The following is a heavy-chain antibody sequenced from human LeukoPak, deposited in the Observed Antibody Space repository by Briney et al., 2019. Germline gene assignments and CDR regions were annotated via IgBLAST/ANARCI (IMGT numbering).Heavy chain of an antibody. CDR1: GSTLSNYG. J-gene: IGHJ4*02. Sequence: PGGALRLSCAVSGSTLSNYGMSWVRQAPGKGPEWVAVISDSGGRTNYADSAKGRLTISRDNHKNTLYLQMHSLRAEDTAVYFCAKRGAVIRVILVGFHKEAYYFDSWGQGALVTVSS. V-gene: IGHV3-23*01. D-gene: IGHD3-22*01. CDR3: AKRGAVIRVILVGFHKEAYYFDS. CDR2: ISDSGGRT.